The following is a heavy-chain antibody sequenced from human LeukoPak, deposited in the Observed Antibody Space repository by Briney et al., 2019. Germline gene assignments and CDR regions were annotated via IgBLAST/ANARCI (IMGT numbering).Heavy chain of an antibody. V-gene: IGHV4-59*12. J-gene: IGHJ5*02. Sequence: PSETLSLTCTVSGGSISSYYWSWIRQPPGKGLEWIGYIYYSGSTNYNPSLKSRVTISVDRSKNQFSLKLSSVTAADTAVYYCARDGEDDYGDLDWFDPWGQGTLVTVSS. CDR2: IYYSGST. D-gene: IGHD4-17*01. CDR1: GGSISSYY. CDR3: ARDGEDDYGDLDWFDP.